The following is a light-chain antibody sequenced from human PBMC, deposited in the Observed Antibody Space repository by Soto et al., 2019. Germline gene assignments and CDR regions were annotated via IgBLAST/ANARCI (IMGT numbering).Light chain of an antibody. J-gene: IGLJ2*01. CDR1: SSDVGSYNL. V-gene: IGLV2-23*01. Sequence: QSALTQPASVSGSPGQSITISCTGTSSDVGSYNLVSWYQQHPGKAPKLMIYEGSKRPSGVSNRFSGSKSGNTASLTISGRQAEDEADYYCCSYAGSSPSVVFGGGTKLTVL. CDR2: EGS. CDR3: CSYAGSSPSVV.